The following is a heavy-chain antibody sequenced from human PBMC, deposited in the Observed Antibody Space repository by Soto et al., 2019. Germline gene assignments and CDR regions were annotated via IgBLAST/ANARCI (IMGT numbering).Heavy chain of an antibody. V-gene: IGHV3-9*01. CDR1: GFTFDDYA. D-gene: IGHD4-4*01. Sequence: DVQLVESGGGLVQPGRSLRLSCAASGFTFDDYAMHWVRQAPGKGLEWVSGISWNSGSIGYADSVKGRFTISRDNAKNSLYLQMNSLRAEDTALYYCAKDMEDDYSSGMDVWGQGTTVTVSS. CDR3: AKDMEDDYSSGMDV. J-gene: IGHJ6*02. CDR2: ISWNSGSI.